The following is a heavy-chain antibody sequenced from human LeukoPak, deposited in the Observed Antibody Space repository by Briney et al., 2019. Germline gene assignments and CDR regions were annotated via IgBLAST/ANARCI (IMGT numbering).Heavy chain of an antibody. CDR3: ARGYCSSTSCNDAFDI. Sequence: GASVKVSCKASGGTFSSYAISWVRQAPGQGLEWMGGIIPIFGTANYAQKFQGRVTITTDESTSTAYMELSSLRPEDTAVYYCARGYCSSTSCNDAFDIWGQGTMVTVSS. D-gene: IGHD2-2*01. V-gene: IGHV1-69*05. CDR2: IIPIFGTA. J-gene: IGHJ3*02. CDR1: GGTFSSYA.